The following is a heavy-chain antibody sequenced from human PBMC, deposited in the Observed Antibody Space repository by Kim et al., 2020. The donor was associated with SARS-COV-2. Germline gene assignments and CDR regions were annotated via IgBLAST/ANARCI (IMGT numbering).Heavy chain of an antibody. J-gene: IGHJ4*02. V-gene: IGHV6-1*01. CDR3: AREGVVEQQLVPGFDY. Sequence: SVKSRITINPDTSKNQFSLQLNAVTPEDTAVYYCAREGVVEQQLVPGFDYWGQGTLVTVSS. D-gene: IGHD6-13*01.